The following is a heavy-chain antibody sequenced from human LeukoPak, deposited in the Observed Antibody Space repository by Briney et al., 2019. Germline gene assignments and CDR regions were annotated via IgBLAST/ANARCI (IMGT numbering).Heavy chain of an antibody. CDR3: TRPSYSSGWSFFDY. D-gene: IGHD6-19*01. CDR1: GFTFSSYA. CDR2: ISYDGSNK. V-gene: IGHV3-30*04. J-gene: IGHJ4*02. Sequence: GGSLRLSCAASGFTFSSYAMHWVRQAPGKGLEWVTVISYDGSNKYYADSVKGRFTIFRDNSKNTLHLQMNSLRAEDTAVYYCTRPSYSSGWSFFDYWGQGTLVTVSS.